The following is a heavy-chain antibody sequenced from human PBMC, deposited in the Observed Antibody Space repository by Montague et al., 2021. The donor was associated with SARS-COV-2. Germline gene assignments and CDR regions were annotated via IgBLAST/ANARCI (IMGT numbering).Heavy chain of an antibody. J-gene: IGHJ6*02. D-gene: IGHD3-10*01. CDR3: ARDLGGIDV. CDR1: GGSISCGTYF. V-gene: IGHV4-31*03. CDR2: IDKSGNT. Sequence: TLSLTCTVSGGSISCGTYFWNWIPQHRGQVMVGFRYIDKSGNTQYNPSLKSRVSLSVDTSQNQFSLNLRSATAADTALYYCARDLGGIDVWGQGTTVIVSS.